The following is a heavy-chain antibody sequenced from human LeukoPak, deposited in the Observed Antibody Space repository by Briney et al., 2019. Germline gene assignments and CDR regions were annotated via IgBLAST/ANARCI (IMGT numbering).Heavy chain of an antibody. D-gene: IGHD5-12*01. CDR1: GGSFSGYY. CDR3: ARGRCGLTDV. Sequence: SETLSLTCAVYGGSFSGYYWSWIRQPPGKGLEWIGEINHSGSTNYNPSLKSRVTISVDTSMNQFSLKLSSVTAADTAVYYCARGRCGLTDVWGQGTTVTVSS. J-gene: IGHJ6*02. CDR2: INHSGST. V-gene: IGHV4-34*01.